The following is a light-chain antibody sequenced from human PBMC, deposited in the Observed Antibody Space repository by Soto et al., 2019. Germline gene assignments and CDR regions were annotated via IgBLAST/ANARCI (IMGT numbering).Light chain of an antibody. V-gene: IGKV1-5*03. CDR3: QQYSNYSPYT. CDR1: QNINNW. J-gene: IGKJ2*01. CDR2: KAS. Sequence: DIQMTQSPSTLSASVGDRVTITCRASQNINNWLAWYQQKPGKAPKVLIHKASTLESGVPSRFSGSGSGTEFTLTISSLQPDDFATYYCQQYSNYSPYTFGQGTKLEIK.